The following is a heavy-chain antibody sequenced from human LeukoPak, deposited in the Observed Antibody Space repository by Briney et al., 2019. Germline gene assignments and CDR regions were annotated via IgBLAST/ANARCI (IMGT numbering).Heavy chain of an antibody. Sequence: GGSLRLSCAASGFSFNNYWMSWVRQTPEKGLEWVANIKHDESEKYYVDSVKGRFTISRDDAKNSVYLQMNSLRVEDTAVYYCAKDSCSSTSCYIAYWGQGTLVTVSS. J-gene: IGHJ4*02. V-gene: IGHV3-7*01. CDR3: AKDSCSSTSCYIAY. D-gene: IGHD2-2*02. CDR2: IKHDESEK. CDR1: GFSFNNYW.